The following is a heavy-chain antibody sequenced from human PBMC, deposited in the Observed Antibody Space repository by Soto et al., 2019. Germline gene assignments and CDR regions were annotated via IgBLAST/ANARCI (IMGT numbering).Heavy chain of an antibody. CDR2: ISAYNVNT. CDR3: ASSSTNYGDYVN. D-gene: IGHD4-17*01. J-gene: IGHJ4*02. V-gene: IGHV1-18*01. Sequence: QVQLVQSGAEVKKPGASVKVSCKASGYTFTSYGISWVRQAPGQGLEWMGWISAYNVNTNYAQKLQGRVTKTTDTSPSTAYMELRSLRSDDTAVYYCASSSTNYGDYVNWGQGTLVTVSS. CDR1: GYTFTSYG.